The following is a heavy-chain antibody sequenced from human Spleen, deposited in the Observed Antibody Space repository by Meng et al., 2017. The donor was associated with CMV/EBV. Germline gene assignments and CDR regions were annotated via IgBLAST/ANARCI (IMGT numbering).Heavy chain of an antibody. CDR1: GCILGDYD. Sequence: GCILGDYDMHWVRQIADRGLEWVAVISKHGNIRLYGESVKGRFTISRDNLRSTLSLQMNNLREEDSAVYYCAKDLIVGSPDYLDYWGQGTLVTVSS. D-gene: IGHD2-21*01. CDR2: ISKHGNIR. V-gene: IGHV3-30*14. CDR3: AKDLIVGSPDYLDY. J-gene: IGHJ4*02.